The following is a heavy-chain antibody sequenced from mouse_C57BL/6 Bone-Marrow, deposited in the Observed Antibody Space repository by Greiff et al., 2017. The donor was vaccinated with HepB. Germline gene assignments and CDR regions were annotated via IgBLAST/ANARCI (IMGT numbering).Heavy chain of an antibody. CDR3: AQGLYYDYDKKFAY. Sequence: EVMLVESGGGLVKPGGSLKLSCAASGFTFSDYGMHWVRQAPEKGLEWVAYISSGSSTIYYADKVKGRFTIARDNAKNTLFLQMTRLMSEDTAMYYCAQGLYYDYDKKFAYWGQGTLVTVSA. D-gene: IGHD2-4*01. CDR1: GFTFSDYG. CDR2: ISSGSSTI. J-gene: IGHJ3*01. V-gene: IGHV5-17*01.